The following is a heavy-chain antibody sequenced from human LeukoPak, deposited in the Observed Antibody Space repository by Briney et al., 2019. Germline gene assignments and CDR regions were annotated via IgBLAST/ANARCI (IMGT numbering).Heavy chain of an antibody. CDR1: GGSISSGGYY. D-gene: IGHD2-2*01. J-gene: IGHJ3*02. V-gene: IGHV4-30-2*01. CDR3: ARVGRDIVVVPAPFDAFDI. CDR2: IYHSGST. Sequence: SETLSLTCTVSGGSISSGGYYWSWIRQPPGKGLEWIGYIYHSGSTYYNPSLKSRVTISVDRSKNQFSLKLSSVTAADTAVYYCARVGRDIVVVPAPFDAFDIWGQGTMVTVSS.